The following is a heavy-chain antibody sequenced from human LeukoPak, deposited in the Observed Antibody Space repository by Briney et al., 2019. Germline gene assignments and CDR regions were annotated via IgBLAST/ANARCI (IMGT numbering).Heavy chain of an antibody. CDR2: ISYDGSNK. CDR3: AREPYSGGWYAIYYYYYGMDV. J-gene: IGHJ6*02. Sequence: GGSLRLSCTASGFTFSSYGMHWVRQAPGKGLGWVAVISYDGSNKYYADSVKGRFTISRDNSKNTLYLQMNSLRAEDTAVYYCAREPYSGGWYAIYYYYYGMDVWGQGTTVTVSS. D-gene: IGHD6-19*01. V-gene: IGHV3-30*03. CDR1: GFTFSSYG.